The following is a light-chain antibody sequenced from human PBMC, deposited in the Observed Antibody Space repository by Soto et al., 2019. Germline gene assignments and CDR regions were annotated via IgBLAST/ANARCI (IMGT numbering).Light chain of an antibody. V-gene: IGKV3-20*01. CDR3: HQYGRSQFT. Sequence: DIVLTQSPGTLSLSPGERATLSCRASQNVPANFLAWYQRKPGQAPRLLIYGASNRAADIPARFNGTGSGTDFTLSITTLQPEDFVMSFCHQYGRSQFTFGRGTKLDIK. J-gene: IGKJ2*01. CDR1: QNVPANF. CDR2: GAS.